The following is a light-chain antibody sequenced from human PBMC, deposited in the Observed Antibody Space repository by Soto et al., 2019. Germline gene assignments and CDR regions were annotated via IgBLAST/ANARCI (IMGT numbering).Light chain of an antibody. CDR3: QQFRNSSYT. CDR2: GTS. CDR1: RSVSDTL. Sequence: EIVLTQSPGTLSLSPGERATLSCRADRSVSDTLLTWFQQKPGQAPRLLIFGTSNRAPGIPDRFSGSGSGTDFTLTISRLEPEDFAVYYCQQFRNSSYTFGQGTKLEI. J-gene: IGKJ2*01. V-gene: IGKV3-20*01.